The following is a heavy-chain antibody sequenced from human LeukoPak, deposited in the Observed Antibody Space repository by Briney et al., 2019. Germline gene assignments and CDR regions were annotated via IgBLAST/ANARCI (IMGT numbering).Heavy chain of an antibody. V-gene: IGHV4-39*07. CDR1: GGSISSSSYY. CDR2: IHYSGST. Sequence: SSETLSLTCTVSGGSISSSSYYWGWIRQPPGKGLEWIGSIHYSGSTYYNPSLKSRVTISVDTSKNQFSLKLSSVTAADTAVYYCASTLTYWFGGGLADWGQGTLVTVSS. CDR3: ASTLTYWFGGGLAD. D-gene: IGHD3-10*01. J-gene: IGHJ4*02.